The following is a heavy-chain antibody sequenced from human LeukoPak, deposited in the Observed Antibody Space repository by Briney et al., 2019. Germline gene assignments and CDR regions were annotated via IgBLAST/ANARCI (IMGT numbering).Heavy chain of an antibody. J-gene: IGHJ6*02. V-gene: IGHV3-33*01. Sequence: PGGSLRLSCAASGFTFSSYGMHWVRQAPGKGLEWVAVIWYDGSNKYYADSVKGRFTISRDNSKNTLYLQMNSLRAEDTARYYCARYCGSTSCSSFSSYFGMDVWGLGTTVTVSS. CDR1: GFTFSSYG. CDR2: IWYDGSNK. CDR3: ARYCGSTSCSSFSSYFGMDV. D-gene: IGHD2-2*01.